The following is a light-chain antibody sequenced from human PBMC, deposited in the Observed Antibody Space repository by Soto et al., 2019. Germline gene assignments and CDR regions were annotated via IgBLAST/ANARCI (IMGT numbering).Light chain of an antibody. CDR2: AAS. CDR1: QAISIF. V-gene: IGKV1-39*01. Sequence: DIHMTHSPSSLSASVGDRVTITCRASQAISIFLNWYQQKPGKAPDLLIYAASTLQTGVPSRFSGNGSGTDFALTISSLRPEDFATYHCPTTYRLGVFSSGPGTKVEIX. CDR3: PTTYRLGVFS. J-gene: IGKJ3*01.